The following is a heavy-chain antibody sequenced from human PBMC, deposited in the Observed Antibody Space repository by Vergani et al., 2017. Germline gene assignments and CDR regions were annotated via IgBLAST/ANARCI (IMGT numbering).Heavy chain of an antibody. Sequence: EVQLVESGGGLVQPGGSLRLSCAASGFTFSSYWMSWVRQAPGKGLEWVANIKQEGSEKYYVDSVKGRFTISRDNAKNSLYLQMNSLRAEDTAVYYCARDQEPQAYYFDYWGQGTLVTVSS. J-gene: IGHJ4*02. CDR1: GFTFSSYW. V-gene: IGHV3-7*03. CDR2: IKQEGSEK. CDR3: ARDQEPQAYYFDY.